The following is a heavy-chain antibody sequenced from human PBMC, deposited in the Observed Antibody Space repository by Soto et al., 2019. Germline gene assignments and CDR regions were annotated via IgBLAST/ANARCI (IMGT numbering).Heavy chain of an antibody. Sequence: GASVKVSCKASGGTLSSYAISWVRQATGQGLEWMGGIIPIFGTANYAQKFQGRVTITADESTSTAYMELSSLRSEDTAVYYCARVGVRRGYSGYDGKYFDYWGQGTLVTV. J-gene: IGHJ4*02. V-gene: IGHV1-69*01. CDR1: GGTLSSYA. CDR3: ARVGVRRGYSGYDGKYFDY. CDR2: IIPIFGTA. D-gene: IGHD5-12*01.